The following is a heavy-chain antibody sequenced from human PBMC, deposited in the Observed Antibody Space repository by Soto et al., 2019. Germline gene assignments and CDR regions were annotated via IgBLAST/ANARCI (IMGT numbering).Heavy chain of an antibody. CDR3: ARQRVFNWFDP. CDR1: GDSISSMNWX. J-gene: IGHJ5*02. Sequence: SETLSLTCAVSGDSISSMNWXRWGRQPPGKGLEWIGSIYYSGSTYYNPSLKSRVTISVDTSKNQFSLKLSSVTAADTAVYYCARQRVFNWFDPWGQGTLVTVSS. CDR2: IYYSGST. V-gene: IGHV4-39*01.